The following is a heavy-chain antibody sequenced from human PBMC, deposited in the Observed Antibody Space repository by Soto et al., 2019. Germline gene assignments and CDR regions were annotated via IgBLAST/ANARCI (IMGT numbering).Heavy chain of an antibody. J-gene: IGHJ6*03. Sequence: ASVKVSCKASGYTFTSYDINWVRQATGQGLERMGWMNPNSGNTGYAQKFQGRVTKTRNTSISTAYMELSSLRSEDTAVYYCARGSGYYPTYYYYMDVGGKGTTVTVSS. CDR3: ARGSGYYPTYYYYMDV. D-gene: IGHD3-22*01. V-gene: IGHV1-8*01. CDR1: GYTFTSYD. CDR2: MNPNSGNT.